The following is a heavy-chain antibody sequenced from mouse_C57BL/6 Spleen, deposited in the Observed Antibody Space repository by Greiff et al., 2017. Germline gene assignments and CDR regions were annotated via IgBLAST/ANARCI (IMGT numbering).Heavy chain of an antibody. CDR1: GYTFTSYW. D-gene: IGHD1-1*01. CDR2: IYPGSGST. Sequence: QVQLQQPGAELVKPGASVKMSCKASGYTFTSYWITWVKQRPGQGLEWIGDIYPGSGSTNYNERFKSKATLTGDTSSSTAYMQLSSLTSEDSAVYYCARYYGSSNWYFYVWGTGTAVTVSS. J-gene: IGHJ1*03. CDR3: ARYYGSSNWYFYV. V-gene: IGHV1-55*01.